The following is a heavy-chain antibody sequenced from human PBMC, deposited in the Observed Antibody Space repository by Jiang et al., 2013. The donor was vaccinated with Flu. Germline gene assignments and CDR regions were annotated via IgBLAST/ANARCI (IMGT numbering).Heavy chain of an antibody. D-gene: IGHD3-9*01. CDR1: GGSISSGGYY. CDR3: ARGPTGWDAFDI. Sequence: GPGLVKPSQTLSLTCTVSGGSISSGGYYWSWIRQHPGKGLEWIGYIYYSGSTYYNPSLKSLVTISVDTSKNQFSLKLSSVTAADTAVYYCARGPTGWDAFDIWGQGTMVTVSS. CDR2: IYYSGST. J-gene: IGHJ3*02. V-gene: IGHV4-31*01.